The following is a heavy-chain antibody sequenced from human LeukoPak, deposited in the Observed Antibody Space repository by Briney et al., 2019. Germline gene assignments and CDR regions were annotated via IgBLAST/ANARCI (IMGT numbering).Heavy chain of an antibody. V-gene: IGHV4-39*07. D-gene: IGHD1-26*01. CDR1: GGSISSGTYF. J-gene: IGHJ4*02. CDR2: VSYSGGT. Sequence: SETLSLTCTVSGGSISSGTYFWGWIRQPPGNGLEWIGSVSYSGGTYYTPSFRSRVTISRDTSKNQFSLNLNSVTAADTAVYYCARVRTGSLFDYWGQGTLVTVSS. CDR3: ARVRTGSLFDY.